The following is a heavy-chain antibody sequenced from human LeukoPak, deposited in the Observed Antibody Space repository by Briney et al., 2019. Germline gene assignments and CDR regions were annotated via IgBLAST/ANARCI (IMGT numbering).Heavy chain of an antibody. D-gene: IGHD3-22*01. Sequence: SVKVSCKASGGTFSSYAISWVRQAPGQGLEWMGGIIPIFGTANYAQKFEGRVTITADESTSTAYMELSSLRSEDTAVYYCARPPVGYYDSSGYYYEYFQHWGQGTLVTVSS. CDR1: GGTFSSYA. CDR2: IIPIFGTA. V-gene: IGHV1-69*13. CDR3: ARPPVGYYDSSGYYYEYFQH. J-gene: IGHJ1*01.